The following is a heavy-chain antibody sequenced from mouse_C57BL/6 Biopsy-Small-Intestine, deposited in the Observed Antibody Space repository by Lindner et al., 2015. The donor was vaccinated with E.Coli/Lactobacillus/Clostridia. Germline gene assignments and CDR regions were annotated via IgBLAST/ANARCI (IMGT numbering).Heavy chain of an antibody. D-gene: IGHD1-1*01. CDR2: ISPYNGVS. J-gene: IGHJ1*03. CDR3: ARNYGSRGYFDV. V-gene: IGHV1-31*01. CDR1: GHSSTGYY. Sequence: VQLQESGPELVMPGASVKISCKASGHSSTGYYMHWVKQSHGNILDWIGYISPYNGVSSYNQKFKGKATLTVDKSSGTAYMELRSLTSEDSAVYYCARNYGSRGYFDVWGTETTVTVSS.